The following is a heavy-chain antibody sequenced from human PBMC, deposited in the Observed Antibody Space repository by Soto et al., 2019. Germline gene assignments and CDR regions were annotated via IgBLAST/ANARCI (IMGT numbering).Heavy chain of an antibody. CDR3: AREENCSDGICYSEYFQR. D-gene: IGHD2-15*01. J-gene: IGHJ1*01. CDR2: VNPSGGST. CDR1: GYIFTAYS. Sequence: ASVKVSCKASGYIFTAYSMHWVRQAPGQGLEWMGVVNPSGGSTNYAQKFQGRITMTRDTSTSTVYMDLSSLTSEDTAVYYCAREENCSDGICYSEYFQRWGQGTLVTV. V-gene: IGHV1-46*01.